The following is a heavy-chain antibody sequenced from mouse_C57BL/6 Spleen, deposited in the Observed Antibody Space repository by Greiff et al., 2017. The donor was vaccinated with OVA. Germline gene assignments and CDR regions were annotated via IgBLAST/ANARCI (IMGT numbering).Heavy chain of an antibody. Sequence: VQLQESGPGLVQPSQSLSITCTVSGFSLTSYGVHWVRQSPGKGLEWLGVIWSGGSTDYNAAFISRLSISKDNSKSQVFFKMNSLQADDTAIYYCARNPRAITTVERYAMDYWGQGTSVTVSS. CDR3: ARNPRAITTVERYAMDY. V-gene: IGHV2-2*01. CDR2: IWSGGST. D-gene: IGHD1-1*01. J-gene: IGHJ4*01. CDR1: GFSLTSYG.